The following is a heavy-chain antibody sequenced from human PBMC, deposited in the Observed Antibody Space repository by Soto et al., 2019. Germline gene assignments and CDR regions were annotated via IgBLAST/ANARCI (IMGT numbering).Heavy chain of an antibody. CDR3: ATDLPNWPGEAL. J-gene: IGHJ4*02. CDR2: ISSSGTYI. Sequence: EVQLVESGGGLVKPGGSLRLSCAASGFTFSTYSMNWVRQAPGKGLEWVSSISSSGTYIYYADSVKGRFTISRDNAKNALFLQMNSLRAEDTAVYYCATDLPNWPGEALWGQGTLVTVSS. CDR1: GFTFSTYS. D-gene: IGHD3-16*01. V-gene: IGHV3-21*01.